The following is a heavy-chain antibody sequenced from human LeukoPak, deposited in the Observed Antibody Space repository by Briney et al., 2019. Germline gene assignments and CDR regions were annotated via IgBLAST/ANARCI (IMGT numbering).Heavy chain of an antibody. CDR2: MNPNSGNT. D-gene: IGHD1-14*01. V-gene: IGHV1-8*01. J-gene: IGHJ5*02. CDR3: ARGGVRTLRINWFDP. CDR1: GYTFTSYD. Sequence: ASVTVSCKASGYTFTSYDINWVRQATGQGLEWMGWMNPNSGNTGYAQKFQGRVTMTRNTSISTAYMELSSLRSEDTAVYYCARGGVRTLRINWFDPWGQGTLVTVSS.